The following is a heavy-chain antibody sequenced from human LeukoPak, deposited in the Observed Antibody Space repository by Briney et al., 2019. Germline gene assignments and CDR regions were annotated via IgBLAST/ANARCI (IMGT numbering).Heavy chain of an antibody. V-gene: IGHV1-2*02. CDR3: ARVRGQKLRGAFHP. CDR1: GYNFTDYY. CDR2: IIPNSGGR. J-gene: IGHJ5*02. D-gene: IGHD6-6*01. Sequence: ASVKVSCKASGYNFTDYYIHWVRQAPGQGLEWMGWIIPNSGGRNHAQKFQGRVTMTRDTSISTAYMELTRLTSDDTAVYYCARVRGQKLRGAFHPWGQGTLVTVSS.